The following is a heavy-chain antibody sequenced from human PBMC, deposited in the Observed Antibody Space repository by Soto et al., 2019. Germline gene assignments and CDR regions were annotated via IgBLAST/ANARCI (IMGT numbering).Heavy chain of an antibody. Sequence: SSETLSLTCTFSGGSISSGDYSWSWIRQPPGKGLEWIGYIYHSGSTYYNPSLKSRVTISVDTSKNQFSLKLSSVTAADTAVYYCARVGGINWFDPWGQGTLVTVSS. D-gene: IGHD3-16*01. CDR3: ARVGGINWFDP. CDR2: IYHSGST. J-gene: IGHJ5*02. V-gene: IGHV4-30-2*05. CDR1: GGSISSGDYS.